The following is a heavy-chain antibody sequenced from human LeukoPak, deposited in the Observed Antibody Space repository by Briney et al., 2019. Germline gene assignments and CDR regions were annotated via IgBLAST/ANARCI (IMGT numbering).Heavy chain of an antibody. Sequence: PGGSLRPSCAASGFSVSDYVMTWVRQAPGKGLEWVSGISGSVGSTYYTDSVKGRFTISRDNSKNTLYLQMNSLRAEDTAVYSCAVGASLPAHWGQGTLVTVSS. CDR1: GFSVSDYV. V-gene: IGHV3-23*01. CDR3: AVGASLPAH. CDR2: ISGSVGST. J-gene: IGHJ4*02. D-gene: IGHD1-26*01.